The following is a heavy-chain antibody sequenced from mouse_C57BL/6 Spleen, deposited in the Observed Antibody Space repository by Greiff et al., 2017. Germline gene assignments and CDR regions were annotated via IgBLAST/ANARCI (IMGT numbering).Heavy chain of an antibody. CDR3: ARQDSMEGPWFAY. V-gene: IGHV1-76*01. CDR1: GYTFTDYY. CDR2: IYPGSGNT. J-gene: IGHJ3*01. Sequence: QVQLKQSGAELVRPGASVKLSCKASGYTFTDYYINWVKQRPGQGLEWIARIYPGSGNTYYNEKFKGKATLTAEKSSSTAYMQLSSLTSEDSAVYFCARQDSMEGPWFAYWGQGTLVTVSA.